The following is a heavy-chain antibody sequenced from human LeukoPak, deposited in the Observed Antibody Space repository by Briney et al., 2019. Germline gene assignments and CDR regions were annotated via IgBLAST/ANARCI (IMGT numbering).Heavy chain of an antibody. CDR1: GFTSTYYA. CDR3: AKGAYDYIEMGYFDS. CDR2: LIGSSGST. Sequence: PGGSLRLSCAASGFTSTYYAMNWVRQAPGKGLEWVSVLIGSSGSTDYADSVKGRFTISRDNSKNTVFLQMNSLRAEDTAIYYCAKGAYDYIEMGYFDSWGQGTLVTVSS. D-gene: IGHD5-12*01. V-gene: IGHV3-23*01. J-gene: IGHJ4*02.